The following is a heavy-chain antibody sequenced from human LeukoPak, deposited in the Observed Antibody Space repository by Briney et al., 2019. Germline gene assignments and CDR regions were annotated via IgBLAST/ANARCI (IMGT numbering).Heavy chain of an antibody. J-gene: IGHJ4*02. CDR3: ARGVGSGYTDY. V-gene: IGHV4-59*02. CDR1: GGSVSSYY. D-gene: IGHD3-22*01. Sequence: SETLSLTCTISGGSVSSYYWSWIRQSPVKGLEWIGFNYYSGSTKYNPSLQSRVTISLDRSKNQFSVKLTSVTAADTAVYYCARGVGSGYTDYWGQGALVTVSS. CDR2: NYYSGST.